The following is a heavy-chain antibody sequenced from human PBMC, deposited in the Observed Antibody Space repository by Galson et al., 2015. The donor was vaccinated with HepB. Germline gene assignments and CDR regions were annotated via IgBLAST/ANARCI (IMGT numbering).Heavy chain of an antibody. D-gene: IGHD1-14*01. CDR2: ISAYNGNT. Sequence: SVKVSCKASGYTFTSYGISWVRQAPGQGLEWMGWISAYNGNTNYAQKLQGRVTMTTDTSTSTAYMELRSLRSDDTAVYYCARDAQNPLLYLLHPLDYWGQGTLVTVSS. V-gene: IGHV1-18*04. J-gene: IGHJ4*02. CDR1: GYTFTSYG. CDR3: ARDAQNPLLYLLHPLDY.